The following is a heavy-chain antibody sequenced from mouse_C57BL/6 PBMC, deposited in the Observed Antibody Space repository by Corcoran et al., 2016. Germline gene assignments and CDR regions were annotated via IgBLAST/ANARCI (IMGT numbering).Heavy chain of an antibody. V-gene: IGHV1-26*01. D-gene: IGHD2-3*01. J-gene: IGHJ3*01. CDR2: INPNNGGT. CDR3: ARDGYYDWFAY. CDR1: GYTFTDYY. Sequence: EVQLQQSGPELVKPGASVKISCKASGYTFTDYYMNWVKQSHGKSLEWIGEINPNNGGTSYNQKFKGKATLTVDKSSSTAYMELRSLTSEDSAVYYCARDGYYDWFAYWGQGTLVTVSA.